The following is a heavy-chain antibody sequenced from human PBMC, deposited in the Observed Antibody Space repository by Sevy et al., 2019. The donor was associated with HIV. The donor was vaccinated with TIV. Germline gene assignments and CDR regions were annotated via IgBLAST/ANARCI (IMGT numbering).Heavy chain of an antibody. CDR3: AREFSPSGTVYYYGMDV. CDR1: GFTFSSYA. V-gene: IGHV3-30-3*01. D-gene: IGHD6-13*01. Sequence: GGSLRLSCAASGFTFSSYAMHWVRQAPGKGLEWVAVISYDGSNKYYADSVKGRFTISRDNSKNTRYLQMNSLRAEDTAVYYCAREFSPSGTVYYYGMDVWGQGTTVTVSS. CDR2: ISYDGSNK. J-gene: IGHJ6*02.